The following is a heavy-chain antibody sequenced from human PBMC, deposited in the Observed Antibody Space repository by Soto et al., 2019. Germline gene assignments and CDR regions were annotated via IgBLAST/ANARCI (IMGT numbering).Heavy chain of an antibody. CDR3: ARHSSGWSDY. CDR2: INPNSGGR. V-gene: IGHV1-2*02. D-gene: IGHD6-19*01. J-gene: IGHJ4*02. CDR1: GYSFSDYY. Sequence: QVQLVQSGAEVKKPGASVKVSCKASGYSFSDYYLHWVRQAPGQGLEWMGWINPNSGGRNYAQKFQGRVTMTRDTSISTAYMELSSLTSDDTAMYYCARHSSGWSDYWGQGTLVTVSS.